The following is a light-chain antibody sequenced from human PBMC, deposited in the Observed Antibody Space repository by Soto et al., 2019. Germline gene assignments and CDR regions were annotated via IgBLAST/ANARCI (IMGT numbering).Light chain of an antibody. V-gene: IGKV3-20*01. CDR1: QSIMNTF. CDR3: QQYGSLPRT. CDR2: GTS. J-gene: IGKJ1*01. Sequence: EIVLTQSPGTLSLSPGERATLSCRASQSIMNTFLSWYQQKPGQAPRLLIYGTSSRATGIPDRFSGSGSGTDFTLTISRLEPEEFAVYYCQQYGSLPRTFGQGTKVEIK.